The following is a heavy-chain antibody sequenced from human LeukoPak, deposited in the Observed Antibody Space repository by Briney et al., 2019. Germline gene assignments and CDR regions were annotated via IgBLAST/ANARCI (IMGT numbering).Heavy chain of an antibody. CDR1: GFTSDDYG. D-gene: IGHD1-26*01. CDR3: VREAAATLFDY. V-gene: IGHV3-21*01. J-gene: IGHJ4*02. CDR2: ISSSSRDI. Sequence: GGSLRLSCAASGFTSDDYGMSWVRQAPGKGLEWVAAISSSSRDIFYADSVKGRFSISRDNTQNSLSLQMNSLRAEDTAVYYCVREAAATLFDYWGQGTLVTVSS.